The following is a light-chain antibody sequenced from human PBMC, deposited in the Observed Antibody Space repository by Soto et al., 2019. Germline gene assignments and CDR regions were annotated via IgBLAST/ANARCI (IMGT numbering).Light chain of an antibody. Sequence: EIVLTQSPGTLSLSPGERATLSCRASQTVSNTYLAWYQHKPGQAPRLLIYGASDRATGIPDRFSGSGSVTDFTLTITSPEPDDVALYYCQQYGTSPVTFGQGTKLEI. CDR1: QTVSNTY. V-gene: IGKV3-20*01. J-gene: IGKJ2*01. CDR3: QQYGTSPVT. CDR2: GAS.